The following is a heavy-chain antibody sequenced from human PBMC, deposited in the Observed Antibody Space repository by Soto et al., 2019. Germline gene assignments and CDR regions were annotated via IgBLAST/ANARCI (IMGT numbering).Heavy chain of an antibody. CDR3: ASLTYYYGSGSADY. D-gene: IGHD3-10*01. J-gene: IGHJ4*02. V-gene: IGHV4-39*01. CDR2: IYYSGST. Sequence: SETLSLTCTVSGGSISSSSYYWGWIRQPPGKGLEWIGSIYYSGSTYYNPSLKSRVTISVDTSKNQFSLKLSSVTAADTAVYYCASLTYYYGSGSADYWGQGTLVTVSS. CDR1: GGSISSSSYY.